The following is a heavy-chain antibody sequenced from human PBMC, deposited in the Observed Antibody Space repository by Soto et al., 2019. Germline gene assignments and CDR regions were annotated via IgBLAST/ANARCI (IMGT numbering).Heavy chain of an antibody. CDR1: GFSLTTRGVG. CDR2: IYWDDDK. D-gene: IGHD3-16*01. Sequence: SGPTLVYPTQTLTLTCPFSGFSLTTRGVGVGWIRQPPGKALECLALIYWDDDKRYSPSLQSRLSITKDTSKNQVVLTMTNVDPVDTATYYCAHIPNYYQYDWFDPWGQGTLVTVSS. CDR3: AHIPNYYQYDWFDP. V-gene: IGHV2-5*02. J-gene: IGHJ5*02.